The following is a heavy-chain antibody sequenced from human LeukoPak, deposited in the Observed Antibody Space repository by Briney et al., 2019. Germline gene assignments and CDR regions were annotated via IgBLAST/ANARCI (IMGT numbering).Heavy chain of an antibody. CDR1: GYTFTGYY. CDR3: ARGRGGQWLVRI. Sequence: GASVKVSCKASGYTFTGYYMHWVRQAPGQGLEWMGWINPNSGGTNYAQKFQGRVTMTRDTSTSTAYMELNRLRSDDTAVYYCARGRGGQWLVRIWGQGTMVTVSS. D-gene: IGHD6-19*01. CDR2: INPNSGGT. J-gene: IGHJ3*02. V-gene: IGHV1-2*02.